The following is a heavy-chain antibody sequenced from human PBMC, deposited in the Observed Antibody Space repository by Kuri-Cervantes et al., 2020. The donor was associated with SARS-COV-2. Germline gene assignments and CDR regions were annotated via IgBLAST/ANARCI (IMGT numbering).Heavy chain of an antibody. CDR3: ARDPERLGELSDEGGFDP. CDR1: GFTFSSYS. V-gene: IGHV3-48*01. Sequence: GESLKISCAASGFTFSSYSMNWVRQAPGKGLEWVSYISSSSSTIYYADSVKGRFTISRENAKNSLYLQMNSLRAEDTAAYYCARDPERLGELSDEGGFDPWGQGTLVTVSS. J-gene: IGHJ5*02. CDR2: ISSSSSTI. D-gene: IGHD3-16*02.